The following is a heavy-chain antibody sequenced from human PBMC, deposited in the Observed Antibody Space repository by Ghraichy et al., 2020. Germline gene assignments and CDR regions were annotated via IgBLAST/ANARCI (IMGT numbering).Heavy chain of an antibody. CDR1: GFAFRSYD. CDR2: LSSSGLRS. J-gene: IGHJ6*02. Sequence: LSLTRAASGFAFRSYDMNWVRQAPGKGLEWVSGLSSSGLRSYYADSVKGRFTISRDNSKNTLYLQMNSLRAEDTAVYYCARGAYTARFYYYIMDVWGQGTTVTVSS. D-gene: IGHD4-11*01. V-gene: IGHV3-23*01. CDR3: ARGAYTARFYYYIMDV.